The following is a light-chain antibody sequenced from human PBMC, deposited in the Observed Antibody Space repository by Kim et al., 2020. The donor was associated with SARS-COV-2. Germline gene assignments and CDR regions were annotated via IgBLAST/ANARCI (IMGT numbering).Light chain of an antibody. V-gene: IGLV10-54*01. Sequence: RRTATLTCTGTRNDVGNEGATWLQQHQGHPPKLLSSRNNNRPSGISERFSASRSGDTASLTITGLQPEDEADYYCSAWDSSLSAWVFGGGTQLTVL. CDR1: RNDVGNEG. J-gene: IGLJ3*02. CDR3: SAWDSSLSAWV. CDR2: RNN.